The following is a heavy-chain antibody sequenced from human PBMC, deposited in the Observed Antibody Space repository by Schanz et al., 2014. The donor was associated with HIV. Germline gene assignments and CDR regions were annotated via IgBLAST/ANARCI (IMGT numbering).Heavy chain of an antibody. CDR2: ISNSGRT. CDR1: GGSISSGGYY. V-gene: IGHV4-31*03. Sequence: QVQLQESGPGLMKPSQTLSLTCTVSGGSISSGGYYWSWIRQHPVKGLEWIGYISNSGRTYYNPSLESRITVSVHTSRNQFSLKVRSVTAADTAMYYCARVNGLYGNYEVDYWGHGTLVTVSS. D-gene: IGHD4-17*01. CDR3: ARVNGLYGNYEVDY. J-gene: IGHJ4*01.